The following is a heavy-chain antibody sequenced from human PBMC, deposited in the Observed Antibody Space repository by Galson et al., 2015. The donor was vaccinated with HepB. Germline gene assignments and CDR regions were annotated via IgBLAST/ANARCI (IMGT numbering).Heavy chain of an antibody. CDR2: INAGNGNT. CDR3: ARDSGEFNYYGSGSYYTY. Sequence: SVKVSCKASGYTFTSYAMHWVRQAPGQRLEWMGWINAGNGNTKYSQKFQGRVTITRDTSASTAYMELSSLRSEDTAVYYCARDSGEFNYYGSGSYYTYWGQGTLVTVSS. CDR1: GYTFTSYA. J-gene: IGHJ4*02. D-gene: IGHD3-10*01. V-gene: IGHV1-3*01.